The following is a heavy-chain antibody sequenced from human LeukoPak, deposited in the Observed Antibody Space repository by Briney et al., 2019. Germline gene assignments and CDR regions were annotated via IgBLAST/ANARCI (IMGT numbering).Heavy chain of an antibody. D-gene: IGHD3-22*01. V-gene: IGHV1-69*13. Sequence: ASVKVSCKASGGTFSSYAISWVRQAPGQGLEWMGGIIPIFGTANYAQKFQGRVTITVDESTSTAYMELSNLRSEDTAVYYCARESTDYYDSSGYYYGPVYWGQGTLVTVSS. CDR2: IIPIFGTA. J-gene: IGHJ4*02. CDR1: GGTFSSYA. CDR3: ARESTDYYDSSGYYYGPVY.